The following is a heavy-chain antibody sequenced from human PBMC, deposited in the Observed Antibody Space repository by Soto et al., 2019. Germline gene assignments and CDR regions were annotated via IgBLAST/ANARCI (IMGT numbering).Heavy chain of an antibody. CDR3: AKDLKGIGVDRVDIVVVPAAILDY. CDR1: GFTFSSYA. J-gene: IGHJ4*02. D-gene: IGHD2-2*01. V-gene: IGHV3-23*01. Sequence: GGSLRLSCAASGFTFSSYAMSWVRQAPGKGLEWVSAISGSGGSTYYADSVKGRFTISRDNSKNTLYLQMNSLRAEDTAVYYCAKDLKGIGVDRVDIVVVPAAILDYWGQGTLVTVSS. CDR2: ISGSGGST.